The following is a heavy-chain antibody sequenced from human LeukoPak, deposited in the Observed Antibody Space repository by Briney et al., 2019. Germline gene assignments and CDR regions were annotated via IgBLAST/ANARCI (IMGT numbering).Heavy chain of an antibody. CDR2: ISTDGYTT. CDR1: GFTVSSNY. Sequence: GGSLRLSCAASGFTVSSNYMSWVRQAPGKGLEWVSRISTDGYTTDYADFVQGRFTASRDNTKNTWSLEMNSLRAEDTAVYYCVVGGSPGYWGQGTLVTVSS. V-gene: IGHV3-53*01. J-gene: IGHJ4*02. CDR3: VVGGSPGY. D-gene: IGHD2-15*01.